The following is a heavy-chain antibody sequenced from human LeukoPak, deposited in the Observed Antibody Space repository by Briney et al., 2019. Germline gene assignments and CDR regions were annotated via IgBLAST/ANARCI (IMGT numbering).Heavy chain of an antibody. CDR2: ISSSSSYI. CDR1: GFTFSSYS. J-gene: IGHJ6*02. Sequence: PGGSLRLSCAASGFTFSSYSMNWVRQAPGKGLEWVSSISSSSSYIYYADSAKGRFTISRDNAKNSLYLQMSSLRAEDTAVYYCARCLGYCSGGSCFSLYYYYGMDVWGQGTTVTVSS. V-gene: IGHV3-21*01. D-gene: IGHD2-15*01. CDR3: ARCLGYCSGGSCFSLYYYYGMDV.